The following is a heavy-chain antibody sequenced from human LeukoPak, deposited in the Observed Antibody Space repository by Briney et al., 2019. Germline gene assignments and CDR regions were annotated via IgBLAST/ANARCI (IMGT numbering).Heavy chain of an antibody. V-gene: IGHV1-2*04. J-gene: IGHJ6*02. D-gene: IGHD3-10*01. CDR2: ISPNSGVT. CDR3: ARDYGSGNYPYMDV. Sequence: ASVKVSCKASGYTFTGYYMHWVRQAPGQGLEWMGWISPNSGVTNYAQKFQGWVTMTRDTSISTAYMELTRLRSDDTAVYYCARDYGSGNYPYMDVWGQGTTVTVSS. CDR1: GYTFTGYY.